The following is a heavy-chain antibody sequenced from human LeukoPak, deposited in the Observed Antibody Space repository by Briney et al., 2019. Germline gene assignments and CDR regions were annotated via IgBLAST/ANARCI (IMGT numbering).Heavy chain of an antibody. CDR2: ISNSGRT. Sequence: NPGGSLRLSCAASGFTFSSYAISWVRQAPGKGLEWVSAISNSGRTYYTDSVKGRFTISRDNAKNTVSLQMNSLRAEDTGVYYCARAPAEIGGYYPEYFRHWGQGTLVTVSS. CDR3: ARAPAEIGGYYPEYFRH. D-gene: IGHD3-22*01. V-gene: IGHV3-21*01. J-gene: IGHJ1*01. CDR1: GFTFSSYA.